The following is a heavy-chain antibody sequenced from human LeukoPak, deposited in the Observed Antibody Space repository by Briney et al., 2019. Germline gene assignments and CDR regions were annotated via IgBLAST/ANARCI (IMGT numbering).Heavy chain of an antibody. J-gene: IGHJ4*02. CDR3: VPFFLGGLTGGAQ. CDR2: ISGTGGGT. CDR1: GFTFRNYG. D-gene: IGHD3-9*01. V-gene: IGHV3-23*01. Sequence: PGGSLRLSCAASGFTFRNYGMNWVRQAPGKGLEWVSGISGTGGGTYYADSVKGRFTISRDNSKNTLYLQMTSLRAEDTAVYYCVPFFLGGLTGGAQWGQGTLVTVSS.